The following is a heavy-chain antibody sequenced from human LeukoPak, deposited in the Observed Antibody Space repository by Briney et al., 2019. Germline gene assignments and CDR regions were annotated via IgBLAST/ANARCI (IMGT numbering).Heavy chain of an antibody. CDR2: INPNNGGT. J-gene: IGHJ4*02. Sequence: ASVKVSCKASGYTFTGYYMHWVRQTPGQGLEWMGRINPNNGGTNYAQKFQGRVTMTGDTSISTAYMELSSLRSDDTAVYYCTRESGSYHGNDYWGQGTLVTVSS. V-gene: IGHV1-2*06. D-gene: IGHD1-26*01. CDR3: TRESGSYHGNDY. CDR1: GYTFTGYY.